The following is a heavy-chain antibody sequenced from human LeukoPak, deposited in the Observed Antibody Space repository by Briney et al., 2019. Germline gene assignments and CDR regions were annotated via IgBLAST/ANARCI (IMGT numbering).Heavy chain of an antibody. J-gene: IGHJ6*03. Sequence: SVKVSCKASGGTFSSYAISWVRQAPGHGLEWMGGIISIFGTANYAQKFQGRVTITADESTSTAYMELSSLRSEDTAVYYCARVVPAAIRDYYYYMDVWGKGTTVTVSS. D-gene: IGHD2-2*02. CDR2: IISIFGTA. CDR3: ARVVPAAIRDYYYYMDV. V-gene: IGHV1-69*13. CDR1: GGTFSSYA.